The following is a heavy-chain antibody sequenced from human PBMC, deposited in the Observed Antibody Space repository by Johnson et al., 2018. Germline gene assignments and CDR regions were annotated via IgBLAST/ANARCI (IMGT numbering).Heavy chain of an antibody. CDR2: INHNGNT. D-gene: IGHD3-16*02. V-gene: IGHV4-34*01. CDR1: GGSFSDYY. CDR3: ARGFFHYHTITCGGVIANDALDI. J-gene: IGHJ3*02. Sequence: QVQLQQWGAGLLRPSRPLSLTCAVSGGSFSDYYWSWIRQSPEKGLEWIGEINHNGNTNYNPSRKSRVAISVNTSTNQFSPRLTSVTAADTAVYYCARGFFHYHTITCGGVIANDALDIWGQGTMVTVSS.